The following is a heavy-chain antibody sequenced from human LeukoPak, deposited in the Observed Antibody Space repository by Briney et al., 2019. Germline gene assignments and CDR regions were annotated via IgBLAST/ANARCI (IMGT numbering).Heavy chain of an antibody. J-gene: IGHJ4*02. Sequence: ASVKVSCTASGYTLTAGYYIHWARQAPGQGLEWMGRINSYSGGTNYALKFQGRVTMTRDTSMSTAYMDLSSLTSDDTAVYFCVRDNGAYWGQGTLVTVSS. CDR1: GYTLTAGYY. V-gene: IGHV1-2*06. CDR3: VRDNGAY. D-gene: IGHD2-8*01. CDR2: INSYSGGT.